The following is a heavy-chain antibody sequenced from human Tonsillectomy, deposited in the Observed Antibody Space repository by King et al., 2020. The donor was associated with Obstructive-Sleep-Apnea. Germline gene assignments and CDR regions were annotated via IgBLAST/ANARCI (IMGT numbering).Heavy chain of an antibody. V-gene: IGHV2-5*02. CDR1: GFSLSTSGVG. D-gene: IGHD3-9*01. CDR2: IYWDDDK. CDR3: AHLWAPNYDILTGYSRPYYFDY. Sequence: ITLKESGPTLVKPTQTLTLTCTFSGFSLSTSGVGVGWIRQPPGKALEWLALIYWDDDKRYSPSLKSRLTITKDTSKNQLVLTMTNMDPVDTATYYSAHLWAPNYDILTGYSRPYYFDYWGQGTLVTVSS. J-gene: IGHJ4*02.